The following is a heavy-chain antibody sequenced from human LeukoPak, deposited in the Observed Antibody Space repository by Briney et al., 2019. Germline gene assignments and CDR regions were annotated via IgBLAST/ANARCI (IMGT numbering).Heavy chain of an antibody. CDR1: GSTFSSYA. Sequence: PGRSLRLSCTAPGSTFSSYAIHCIRQAPGKGLEWVALVWHDGSNKYYADSGKGRFTISRDNSKNTVYLQMDSLRAEDTAVYYCARELFGSGSCPDYWGQGTLVTVSS. J-gene: IGHJ4*02. V-gene: IGHV3-33*01. D-gene: IGHD3-10*01. CDR2: VWHDGSNK. CDR3: ARELFGSGSCPDY.